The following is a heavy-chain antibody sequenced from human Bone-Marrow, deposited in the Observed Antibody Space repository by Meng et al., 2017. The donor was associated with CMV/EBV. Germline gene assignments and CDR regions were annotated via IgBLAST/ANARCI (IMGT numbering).Heavy chain of an antibody. CDR3: ASGATVHKD. CDR2: INTHNGST. D-gene: IGHD3-16*01. CDR1: GYTSTNYG. Sequence: KVACKTVGYTSTNYGITWLRQAPGQGPEWMGWINTHNGSTRYAQNFQGRVTMTTDTSTSTVYMELRSLRSDDTAVYFCASGATVHKDWGQGTLVTVSS. J-gene: IGHJ4*02. V-gene: IGHV1-18*01.